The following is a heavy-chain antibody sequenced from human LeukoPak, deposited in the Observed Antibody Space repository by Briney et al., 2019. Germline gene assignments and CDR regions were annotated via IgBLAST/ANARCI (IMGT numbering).Heavy chain of an antibody. CDR2: IYTSGST. CDR1: GGSISSYY. D-gene: IGHD6-19*01. V-gene: IGHV4-4*07. J-gene: IGHJ2*01. CDR3: PRDLGYSSGWTYWYFDL. Sequence: SETLSLTCTVSGGSISSYYWSWIRQPAGKGLEWIGRIYTSGSTNYNPSLKSRVTMSVDTSKNQFSLKLSSVTAADTAVYYCPRDLGYSSGWTYWYFDLWGRGTLVTVSS.